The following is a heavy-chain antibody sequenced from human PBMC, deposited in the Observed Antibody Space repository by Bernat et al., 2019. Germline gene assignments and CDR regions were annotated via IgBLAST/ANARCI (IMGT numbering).Heavy chain of an antibody. CDR3: ARVSCSSTSCPRRDAFDI. V-gene: IGHV4-59*01. J-gene: IGHJ3*02. CDR2: IYYTGST. D-gene: IGHD2-2*01. CDR1: GGSISSYY. Sequence: QVQLQESGSGLVKPSETLSLTCTVSGGSISSYYWIWIRQPPGKGLEWIGYIYYTGSTNYNPSLKSRVAISVDPSKNQFSLKLTSVTAADAAVYYCARVSCSSTSCPRRDAFDIWGQGTMVTVSS.